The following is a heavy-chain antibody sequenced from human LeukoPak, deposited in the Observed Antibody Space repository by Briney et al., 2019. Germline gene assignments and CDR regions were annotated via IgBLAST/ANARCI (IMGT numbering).Heavy chain of an antibody. Sequence: SETLSLTCAVYGGSFSGYYWSWIRQPPGKGLEGIGEINHSGSTNYNPSLKSRVTISVDTSKNQFSLKLSSVTAADTAVYYCARGPTVVVTATQTGFDHWGQGTLVTVSS. CDR2: INHSGST. CDR3: ARGPTVVVTATQTGFDH. V-gene: IGHV4-34*01. D-gene: IGHD2-21*02. J-gene: IGHJ5*02. CDR1: GGSFSGYY.